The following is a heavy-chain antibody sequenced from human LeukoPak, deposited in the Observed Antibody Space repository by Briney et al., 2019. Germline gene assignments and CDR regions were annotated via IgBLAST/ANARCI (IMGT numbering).Heavy chain of an antibody. CDR1: GSTFTTYW. CDR3: ARRSHVLGYFDY. Sequence: GGSLQISGEGSGSTFTTYWIAWVRQLPGKGLEWMGIIYPGDSDTRYSPSFQGQVTISADKSISTAYLQWSSLKASDTAMYYCARRSHVLGYFDYWGQGALVTVSS. CDR2: IYPGDSDT. D-gene: IGHD2-15*01. V-gene: IGHV5-51*01. J-gene: IGHJ4*02.